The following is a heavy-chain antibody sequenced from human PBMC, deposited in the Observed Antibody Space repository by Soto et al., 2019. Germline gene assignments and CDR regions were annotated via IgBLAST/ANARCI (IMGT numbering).Heavy chain of an antibody. CDR1: GFTFSSYG. D-gene: IGHD3-10*01. CDR2: ISYDGSNK. Sequence: GRSLRLSCAASGFTFSSYGMHWVRQAPGKGLEWVAVISYDGSNKYYADSVKGRFTISRDNSKNTLYLQMNSLRAEDTAVYYCAKDEGSYYYYYYGMDVWGQGTTVTVSS. V-gene: IGHV3-30*18. CDR3: AKDEGSYYYYYYGMDV. J-gene: IGHJ6*02.